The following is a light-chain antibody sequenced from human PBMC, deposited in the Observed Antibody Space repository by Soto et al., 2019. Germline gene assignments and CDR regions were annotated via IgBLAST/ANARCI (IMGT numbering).Light chain of an antibody. J-gene: IGKJ4*01. Sequence: DIVMTQSPLSLTVTPGEPASISCRSSQSLLESKGYNLLDWYLQKPGQSPQLLIYKASTLKSGVPSRFSGSGSGTEFTLTISSLQTDDFATYYCKQYNTYDLTFGGGTKVDIK. CDR3: KQYNTYDLT. CDR1: QSLLESKGYNL. V-gene: IGKV2-28*01. CDR2: KAS.